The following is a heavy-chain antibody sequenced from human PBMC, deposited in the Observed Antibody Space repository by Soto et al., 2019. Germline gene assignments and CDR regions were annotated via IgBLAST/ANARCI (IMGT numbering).Heavy chain of an antibody. V-gene: IGHV1-69*02. CDR1: GGTFSSYT. Sequence: QVQLVQSGAEVKKPGSSVKVSCKASGGTFSSYTISWVRQAPGQGLEWMGRIIPILGIANYAQKFQGRVTITGDKSTSTAYMELSSLRSEDTAVYYCAREACSGGSCYSEEWGQGTLVTVSS. CDR3: AREACSGGSCYSEE. CDR2: IIPILGIA. D-gene: IGHD2-15*01. J-gene: IGHJ4*02.